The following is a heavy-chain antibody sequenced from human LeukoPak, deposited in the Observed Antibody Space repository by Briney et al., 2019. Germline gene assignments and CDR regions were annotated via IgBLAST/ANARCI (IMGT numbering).Heavy chain of an antibody. D-gene: IGHD1-26*01. V-gene: IGHV4-39*01. CDR1: GGPITSSGYY. J-gene: IGHJ6*03. CDR3: ARWRVGATPYYYYYMDV. CDR2: MFYGGTT. Sequence: SETLSLTCTVSGGPITSSGYYWGWIRQPPGKGLEWVGSMFYGGTTYHNPSLKSRVTIFVDTSKTQFSLNLNSVTASDTAVYYCARWRVGATPYYYYYMDVWGKGTTVTVSS.